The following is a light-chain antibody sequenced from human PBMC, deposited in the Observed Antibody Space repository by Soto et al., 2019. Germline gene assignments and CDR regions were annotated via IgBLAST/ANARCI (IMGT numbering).Light chain of an antibody. J-gene: IGKJ1*01. CDR2: GAS. V-gene: IGKV3-15*01. CDR1: QSVSSD. Sequence: EIVMTESPATLSVSPGERATLSCRASQSVSSDLSWYHQKPVQAPRLLIYGASTSATGIPARFSGSGSGTEFTLTINSLQSDDIAIYYCQQYNNWPPWTFGQGTKVDI. CDR3: QQYNNWPPWT.